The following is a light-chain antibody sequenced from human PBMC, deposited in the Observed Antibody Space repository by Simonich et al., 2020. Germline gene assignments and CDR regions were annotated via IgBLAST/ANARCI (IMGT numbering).Light chain of an antibody. V-gene: IGLV9-49*01. CDR2: VGTGVIVG. J-gene: IGLJ3*02. CDR3: GADHGSGSNFVKV. Sequence: QPVLTPPPSASASLGASVTLNCTLSSGYSNYKVDWYPQRPGKGPRFVMRVGTGVIVGAKEDGIPMRFSVLGSGLKRYMTIKNIQEEDESDYHCGADHGSGSNFVKVFGGGTKLTVL. CDR1: SGYSNYK.